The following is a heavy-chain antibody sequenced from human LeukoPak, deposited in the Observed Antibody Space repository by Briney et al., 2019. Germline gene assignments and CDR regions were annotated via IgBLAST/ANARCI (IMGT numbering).Heavy chain of an antibody. Sequence: SQTLSLTCTVSGGSISSGGYYWSWIRQPPGKGLEWIGYIYHSGSTYYNPSLKSRVTISVDRSKNQFSLKLSSVTAADTAVYYCASLTPHKYYYDSSGSHAFDIWGQGTMVTVSS. J-gene: IGHJ3*02. CDR2: IYHSGST. CDR3: ASLTPHKYYYDSSGSHAFDI. V-gene: IGHV4-30-2*01. CDR1: GGSISSGGYY. D-gene: IGHD3-22*01.